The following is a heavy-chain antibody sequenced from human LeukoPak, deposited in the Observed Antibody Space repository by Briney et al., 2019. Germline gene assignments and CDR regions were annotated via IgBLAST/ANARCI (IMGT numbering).Heavy chain of an antibody. CDR1: GYTFTGYY. D-gene: IGHD5-24*01. CDR3: ATLGWLQPADFFDY. J-gene: IGHJ4*02. CDR2: INPNTGGT. Sequence: ASVKVSCKASGYTFTGYYMHWVRQAPGQGLEWMGWINPNTGGTNHVQEFQGRVTMTRDTSISTAYMELSRLRSDDTAVYYCATLGWLQPADFFDYWGQGTLVTVSS. V-gene: IGHV1-2*02.